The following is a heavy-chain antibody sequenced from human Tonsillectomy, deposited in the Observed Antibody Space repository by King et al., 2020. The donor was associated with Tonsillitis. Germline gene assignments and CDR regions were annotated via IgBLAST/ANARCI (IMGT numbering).Heavy chain of an antibody. CDR3: ARRRFSGSYYRSPTWTFDI. Sequence: QLVQSGAEVKKPGESLKISCKGSGYRFTTYWNGWVRQMPGKGLEWMGIIYPGDSDTRYSPSFQGQVTISADKSISTAYLQWSSLKASDTAMYYCARRRFSGSYYRSPTWTFDIWGQGTMVTVSS. D-gene: IGHD1-26*01. J-gene: IGHJ3*02. V-gene: IGHV5-51*01. CDR1: GYRFTTYW. CDR2: IYPGDSDT.